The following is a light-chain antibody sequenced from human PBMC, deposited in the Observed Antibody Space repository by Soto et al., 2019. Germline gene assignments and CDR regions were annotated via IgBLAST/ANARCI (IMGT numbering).Light chain of an antibody. V-gene: IGKV1-5*03. CDR1: QTISSW. CDR3: QHYNSNSQA. CDR2: KAS. Sequence: DILMTQSRATLSGSVGDRVTITCRASQTISSWLAWYQQKPGTAPKFLIYKASTLKSGVPSRFSGSGSGTEFTLTISSLQPDDFATYYCQHYNSNSQAFGQGTKVDIK. J-gene: IGKJ1*01.